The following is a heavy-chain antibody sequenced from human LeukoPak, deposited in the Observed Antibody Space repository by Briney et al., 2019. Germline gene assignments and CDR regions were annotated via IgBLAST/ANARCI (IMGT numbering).Heavy chain of an antibody. CDR2: INHSGST. CDR3: ARQAAVPGEEKFDY. D-gene: IGHD6-19*01. CDR1: GGSFSGYY. Sequence: SETPSLTCGVYGGSFSGYYWSWVRQPPGKGLEWFGEINHSGSTNYNPSLKSRVTISVDTSKNQFSLKLNPVAAADTAVYYCARQAAVPGEEKFDYWGQGTLVTVSS. J-gene: IGHJ4*02. V-gene: IGHV4-34*01.